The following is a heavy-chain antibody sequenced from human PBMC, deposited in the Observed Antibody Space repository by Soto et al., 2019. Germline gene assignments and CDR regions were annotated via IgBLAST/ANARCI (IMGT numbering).Heavy chain of an antibody. Sequence: SQTLSLTCAISGERASSSGAAWNWIRQSPSRGLEWLGRTYYTSKWNNDYSISMKSRIIIHPDTSTNQISLQLNSVTSEDTAVYYCARAIIGRTDVMDVWGQGTTVTVSS. CDR3: ARAIIGRTDVMDV. J-gene: IGHJ6*02. V-gene: IGHV6-1*01. D-gene: IGHD1-20*01. CDR1: GERASSSGAA. CDR2: TYYTSKWNN.